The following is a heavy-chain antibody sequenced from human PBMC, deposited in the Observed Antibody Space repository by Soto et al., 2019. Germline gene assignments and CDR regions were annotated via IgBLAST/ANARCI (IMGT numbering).Heavy chain of an antibody. CDR2: IYYSGST. CDR3: AREMNYYDSSGYYPGDAFDL. V-gene: IGHV4-59*01. CDR1: GGSISSYY. J-gene: IGHJ3*01. Sequence: SETLSLTCTVSGGSISSYYWSWIRQPPGKGLEWIGYIYYSGSTNYNPSLKSRVTISVDTSKNQFSLKLSSVTAADTAVYYCAREMNYYDSSGYYPGDAFDLWGQGTMVTVSS. D-gene: IGHD3-22*01.